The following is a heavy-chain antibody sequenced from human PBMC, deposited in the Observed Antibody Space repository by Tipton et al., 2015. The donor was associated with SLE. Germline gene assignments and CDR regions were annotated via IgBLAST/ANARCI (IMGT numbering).Heavy chain of an antibody. V-gene: IGHV4-59*08. CDR1: GGSISDYY. J-gene: IGHJ4*02. D-gene: IGHD6-13*01. CDR3: ASSPGIAAYFNY. Sequence: LRLSCTVSGGSISDYYWSWIRQPPGKGLEWIGYIYYSGSTSYNPSLKSRVTISIDTSKNQFSLKLTSVTAADTALYYCASSPGIAAYFNYWGQGTLVTVSS. CDR2: IYYSGST.